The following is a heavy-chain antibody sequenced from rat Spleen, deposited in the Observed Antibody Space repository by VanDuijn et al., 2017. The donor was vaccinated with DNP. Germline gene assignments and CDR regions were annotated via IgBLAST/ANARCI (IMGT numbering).Heavy chain of an antibody. CDR1: GFNFSNYY. J-gene: IGHJ2*01. Sequence: EVQLVESGGGLVQPGRSTKLSCTVSGFNFSNYYMAWVRQAPTKGLEWVASISSGGGNTYYRDSLKGRFTISRDNAKSTLYLQMDSLRSEDTATYYCATSLTGRAWGQGVMVTVSS. D-gene: IGHD5-1*01. V-gene: IGHV5-25*01. CDR3: ATSLTGRA. CDR2: ISSGGGNT.